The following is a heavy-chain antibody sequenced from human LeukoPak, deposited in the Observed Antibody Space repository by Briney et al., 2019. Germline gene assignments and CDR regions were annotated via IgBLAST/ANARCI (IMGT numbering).Heavy chain of an antibody. V-gene: IGHV3-21*01. Sequence: KPGGSLRLSCAASGFTFSSYSMNWVRQAPGKGLEWVSSISSSSSYIYYADSVKGRFTISRDNAKNSLYLQMNSLRAEDTAVYYCARLYCSSTSCYCDYWGQGTLVTVSS. CDR3: ARLYCSSTSCYCDY. J-gene: IGHJ4*02. D-gene: IGHD2-2*01. CDR2: ISSSSSYI. CDR1: GFTFSSYS.